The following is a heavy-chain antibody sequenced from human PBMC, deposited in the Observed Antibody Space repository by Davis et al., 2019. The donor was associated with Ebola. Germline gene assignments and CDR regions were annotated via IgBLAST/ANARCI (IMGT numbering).Heavy chain of an antibody. CDR3: ARTSIVGTTTTASDI. V-gene: IGHV1-46*01. D-gene: IGHD1-26*01. J-gene: IGHJ3*02. CDR2: IAPMGGST. CDR1: EYTFTSYY. Sequence: SVKVSCKASEYTFTSYYVHWVRQASRQGLEWMGAIAPMGGSTIYAQKFQGRVTMTTDTSTGTAYLDLRSLRSDDTAVYFCARTSIVGTTTTASDIWGQGTLVTVSS.